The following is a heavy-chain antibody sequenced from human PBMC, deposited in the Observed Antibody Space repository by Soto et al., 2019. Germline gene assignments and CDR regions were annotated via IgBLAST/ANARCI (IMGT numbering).Heavy chain of an antibody. CDR1: GGSISSYY. Sequence: FETLSLTCTVSGGSISSYYWSWIRQPAGNGLEWIGRIYTSGSTNYNPSDKSRVTMSVDTSKNQFSLKLSSVTAADTAVYYCARDHTSSPYAHHYYGMYVWGQGTTVTV. D-gene: IGHD2-2*01. J-gene: IGHJ6*02. V-gene: IGHV4-4*07. CDR3: ARDHTSSPYAHHYYGMYV. CDR2: IYTSGST.